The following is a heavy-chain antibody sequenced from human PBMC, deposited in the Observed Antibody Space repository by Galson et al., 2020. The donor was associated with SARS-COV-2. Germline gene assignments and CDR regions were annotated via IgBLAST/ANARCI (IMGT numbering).Heavy chain of an antibody. J-gene: IGHJ4*02. D-gene: IGHD6-13*01. CDR3: ARDALGEQQLGVLGY. CDR2: IYYSGST. V-gene: IGHV4-39*07. Sequence: SETLSLTCTVSGGSISSSSYYWGWIRQPPGKGLEWIGSIYYSGSTYYNPSLKSRVTISVDTSKNQFSLKLSSVTAADTAVYYWARDALGEQQLGVLGYWGQGTLVTVSS. CDR1: GGSISSSSYY.